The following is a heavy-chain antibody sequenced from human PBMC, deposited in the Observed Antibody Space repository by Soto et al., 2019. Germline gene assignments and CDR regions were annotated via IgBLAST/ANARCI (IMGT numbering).Heavy chain of an antibody. V-gene: IGHV3-30-3*01. Sequence: QVQPVESGGGVVQPGGSLRLSCAASGFTFSNYILHWVRQAPGKGLEWVAMILHDGNTKYYADSVKGRFTISRDISKSTLYIPAHSLRTEYKSAYYCARDADHWGYCAIGYWGQGTLVTVSS. CDR1: GFTFSNYI. CDR2: ILHDGNTK. CDR3: ARDADHWGYCAIGY. J-gene: IGHJ4*02. D-gene: IGHD2-8*01.